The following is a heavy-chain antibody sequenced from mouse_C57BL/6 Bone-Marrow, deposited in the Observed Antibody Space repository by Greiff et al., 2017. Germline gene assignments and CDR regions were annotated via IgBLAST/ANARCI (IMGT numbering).Heavy chain of an antibody. CDR1: GYTFTSYW. CDR2: IHPNSGST. J-gene: IGHJ3*01. CDR3: ARARGLRRRGFAY. V-gene: IGHV1-64*01. D-gene: IGHD2-4*01. Sequence: QVHVKQPGAELVKPGASVKLSCKASGYTFTSYWMHWVKQRPGQGLEWIGMIHPNSGSTNYNEKFKSKATLTVDKSSSTAYMQLSSLTSEDSAVYYCARARGLRRRGFAYWGQGTLVTVSA.